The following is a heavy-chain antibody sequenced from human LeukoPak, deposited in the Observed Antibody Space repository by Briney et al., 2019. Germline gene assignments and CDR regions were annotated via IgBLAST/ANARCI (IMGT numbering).Heavy chain of an antibody. J-gene: IGHJ4*02. Sequence: PGGTLRLSCAASGFTFSSYGMSWVRQAPGKGLEWVANIKRDGSETWYADSVKGRFTISRDNAKNTLYLQMNSLRAEDTAVYYCARQHFDYWGQGTLVTVSS. CDR3: ARQHFDY. CDR1: GFTFSSYG. V-gene: IGHV3-7*01. CDR2: IKRDGSET.